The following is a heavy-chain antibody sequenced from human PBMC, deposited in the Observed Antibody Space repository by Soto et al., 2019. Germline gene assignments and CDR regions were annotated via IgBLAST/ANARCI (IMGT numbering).Heavy chain of an antibody. CDR2: ISGSGGST. CDR3: AKDAAITMVRGVTANWFDP. J-gene: IGHJ5*02. CDR1: GFTFSSYA. D-gene: IGHD3-10*01. Sequence: PGGSLRLSCAASGFTFSSYAMSWVRQAPGKGLEWVSAISGSGGSTYYADSVKGRFTISRDNSKSTLYLQMNSLRAEDTAVYYCAKDAAITMVRGVTANWFDPWGQGTLVTVSS. V-gene: IGHV3-23*01.